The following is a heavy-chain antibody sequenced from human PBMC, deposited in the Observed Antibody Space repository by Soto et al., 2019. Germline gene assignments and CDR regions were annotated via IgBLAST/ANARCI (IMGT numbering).Heavy chain of an antibody. Sequence: EASVKVSCKASGYTFTDHYIHWVRQAPGQGLECMGWINPNSGDTNYAQKFQGRVTMTRDTSISTAYMEVSRLRSDDTAIYYCARSVSFITPRPDYWGQGTLVTVSS. CDR1: GYTFTDHY. V-gene: IGHV1-2*02. CDR2: INPNSGDT. CDR3: ARSVSFITPRPDY. D-gene: IGHD6-6*01. J-gene: IGHJ4*02.